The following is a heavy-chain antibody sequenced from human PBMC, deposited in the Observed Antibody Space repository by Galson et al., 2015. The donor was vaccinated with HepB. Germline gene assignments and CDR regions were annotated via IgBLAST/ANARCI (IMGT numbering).Heavy chain of an antibody. CDR1: GFTFSDYY. J-gene: IGHJ4*02. D-gene: IGHD2-2*01. Sequence: SLRLSCAASGFTFSDYYMSWIRQAPGKGLEWVSYISSSGSTIYYADSVKGRFTISRDNAKNSLYLQMNSLRAEDTAVYYCARDNKVVPAAVLDYWGQGTLVTVSS. V-gene: IGHV3-11*01. CDR2: ISSSGSTI. CDR3: ARDNKVVPAAVLDY.